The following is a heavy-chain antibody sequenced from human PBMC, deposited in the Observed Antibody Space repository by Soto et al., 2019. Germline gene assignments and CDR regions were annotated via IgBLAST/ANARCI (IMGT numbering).Heavy chain of an antibody. CDR3: AREGSGYPFDY. J-gene: IGHJ4*02. CDR1: GGSLSSYY. D-gene: IGHD3-22*01. V-gene: IGHV4-59*12. Sequence: PSETLSLTCVVSGGSLSSYYWSWIRQPPGKGLEWIGYMYHSGSTNYNPSLKSRVTISVDTSKNQFSLKLSSVTAADTAVYYCAREGSGYPFDYWGQGTLVTVSS. CDR2: MYHSGST.